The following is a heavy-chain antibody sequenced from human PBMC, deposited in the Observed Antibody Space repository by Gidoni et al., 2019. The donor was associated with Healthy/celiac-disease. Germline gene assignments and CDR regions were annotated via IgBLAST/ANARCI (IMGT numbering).Heavy chain of an antibody. Sequence: QVQLVQSGAEGKKPGAAVKASWRASGYTFTRYAMHWVRQAPGQRLEWMGWINAGKGNTKYAQKFQGRVTMTRDTSASNAYMELSSLRSEDTAVYYCASGYVLRYVYWSLPDKHWGQGTTVTVSS. CDR1: GYTFTRYA. J-gene: IGHJ6*02. CDR3: ASGYVLRYVYWSLPDKH. V-gene: IGHV1-3*01. D-gene: IGHD3-9*01. CDR2: INAGKGNT.